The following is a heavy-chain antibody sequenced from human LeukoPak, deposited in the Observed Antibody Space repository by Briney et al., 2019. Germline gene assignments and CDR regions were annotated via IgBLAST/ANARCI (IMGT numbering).Heavy chain of an antibody. D-gene: IGHD6-13*01. Sequence: GASVKVSCKASGGTFSSYAISWVRQAPGQGLEWMGRIIPILGIANYAQKFQGRVTITADKSTSTAYMELSSLRSEDTAVYYCASGTSSSWYSHAFDIWGQGTMVTVSS. CDR1: GGTFSSYA. CDR2: IIPILGIA. V-gene: IGHV1-69*04. CDR3: ASGTSSSWYSHAFDI. J-gene: IGHJ3*02.